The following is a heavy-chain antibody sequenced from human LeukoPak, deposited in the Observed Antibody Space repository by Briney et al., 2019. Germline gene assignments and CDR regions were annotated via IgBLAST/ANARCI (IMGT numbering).Heavy chain of an antibody. CDR2: ISGSDGST. J-gene: IGHJ4*02. CDR1: GFTFSSYA. Sequence: PGGSLRLSCAASGFTFSSYAMSWVRQAPGKGLEWVSAISGSDGSTYYADSVKGRFTISRDNSKNTLYLQMNSLRAEDTAVYYCAKLGGGGYRSFGYWGQGTLVTVSS. CDR3: AKLGGGGYRSFGY. D-gene: IGHD5-12*01. V-gene: IGHV3-23*01.